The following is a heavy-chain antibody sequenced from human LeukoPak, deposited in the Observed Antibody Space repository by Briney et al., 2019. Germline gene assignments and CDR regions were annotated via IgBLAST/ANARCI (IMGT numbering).Heavy chain of an antibody. CDR1: GASISSYY. CDR2: IYYSGST. Sequence: SETLSLTCTVSGASISSYYWSWFRQPPGKGLEWIGYIYYSGSTNYNPSLKSRVTISVDTSKNQFSLKLSSVTAADTAVYYCARDSSSWNNWFDPWGQGTLVTVSS. D-gene: IGHD6-13*01. CDR3: ARDSSSWNNWFDP. V-gene: IGHV4-59*01. J-gene: IGHJ5*02.